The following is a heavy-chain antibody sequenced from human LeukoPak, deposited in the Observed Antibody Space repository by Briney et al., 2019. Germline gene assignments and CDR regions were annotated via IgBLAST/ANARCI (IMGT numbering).Heavy chain of an antibody. CDR3: ARDVGATKVGTGGYFDY. D-gene: IGHD1-26*01. J-gene: IGHJ4*02. V-gene: IGHV4-59*01. CDR2: IYYNGIS. CDR1: GGSISGYY. Sequence: SETLSLTCTVSGGSISGYYWSWIRQPPGKGLEWIAYIYYNGISNYNPSLKSRVIISVDSSKNQFSLKLTSVTAADTAVYYCARDVGATKVGTGGYFDYWGQGTLVTVSS.